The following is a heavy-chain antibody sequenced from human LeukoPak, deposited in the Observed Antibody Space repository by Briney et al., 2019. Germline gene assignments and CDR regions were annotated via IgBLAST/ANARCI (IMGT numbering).Heavy chain of an antibody. Sequence: GGSLRLSCAASGFTFTSYGMHWVRQAPGKGLEWVALIWYDGRKEYYADSVKGRFTISRDDSRNTLYLQMNGLRAEDTAVYYCARLGSSWFSDYWGQGTLVTVSS. D-gene: IGHD6-13*01. J-gene: IGHJ4*02. CDR2: IWYDGRKE. V-gene: IGHV3-33*01. CDR1: GFTFTSYG. CDR3: ARLGSSWFSDY.